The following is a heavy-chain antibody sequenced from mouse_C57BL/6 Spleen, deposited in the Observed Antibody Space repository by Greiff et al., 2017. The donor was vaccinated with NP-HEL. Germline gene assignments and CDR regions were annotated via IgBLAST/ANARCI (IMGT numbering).Heavy chain of an antibody. CDR2: IYPGDGDT. D-gene: IGHD2-3*01. CDR3: ARYDDYGAMDY. Sequence: QVHVKQSGAELVKPGASVKISCKASGYAFSSYWMNWVKQRPGKGLEWIGQIYPGDGDTNYSGKFKGKATLTADKSSSTAYMQLSSLTSEDSAVYFCARYDDYGAMDYWGQGTSVTVSS. CDR1: GYAFSSYW. J-gene: IGHJ4*01. V-gene: IGHV1-80*01.